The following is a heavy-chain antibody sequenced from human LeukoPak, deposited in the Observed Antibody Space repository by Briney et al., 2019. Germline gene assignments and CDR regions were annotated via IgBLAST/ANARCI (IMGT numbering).Heavy chain of an antibody. CDR2: IWYDGSNK. CDR1: GFTFSSYG. J-gene: IGHJ4*02. CDR3: AKESGALGAPLYDY. Sequence: GGSLRLSCAASGFTFSSYGMHWVRQAPGKGLEWVAVIWYDGSNKYYADSVKGRFTISRDNSKNMLYLQMNSLRAEDTAVYYCAKESGALGAPLYDYWGRGILVTASS. D-gene: IGHD4/OR15-4a*01. V-gene: IGHV3-33*06.